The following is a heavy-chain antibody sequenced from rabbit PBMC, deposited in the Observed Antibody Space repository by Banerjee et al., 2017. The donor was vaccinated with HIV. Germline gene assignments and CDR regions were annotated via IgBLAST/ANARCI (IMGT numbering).Heavy chain of an antibody. CDR2: IYAGSSGMT. V-gene: IGHV1S45*01. J-gene: IGHJ4*01. CDR3: ARDRGTDSNYYYTFNL. D-gene: IGHD8-1*01. CDR1: GFSFSSNYW. Sequence: QEQLVESGGGLVQPEGSLTLTCTASGFSFSSNYWICWVRQAPGKGLELIGCIYAGSSGMTYYASWAKGRFTISKASWTTVTLQMTSLTAADTATYFCARDRGTDSNYYYTFNLWGQGTLVTVS.